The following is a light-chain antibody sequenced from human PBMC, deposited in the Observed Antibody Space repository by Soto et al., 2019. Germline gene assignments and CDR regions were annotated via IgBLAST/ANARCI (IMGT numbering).Light chain of an antibody. CDR3: QQYGNSPQIT. Sequence: EIVMTQSPATLSLSPGERATLSCRASQSINSNLAWYQQKPGQAPRLFIFRASSRATGLPARFSASGSGTDFTLTISRLQPEDFAVYFCQQYGNSPQITFGQGTRLQNK. CDR1: QSINSN. V-gene: IGKV3-15*01. CDR2: RAS. J-gene: IGKJ5*01.